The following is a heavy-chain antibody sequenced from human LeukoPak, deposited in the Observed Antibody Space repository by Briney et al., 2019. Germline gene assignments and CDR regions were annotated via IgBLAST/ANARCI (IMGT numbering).Heavy chain of an antibody. Sequence: GGSLRLSCAASGFTLSSYVMHWVRHAPGKGLGWVAVISYDGSNKYYADSVKGRFTISRDNSKNTLYLQMNSLRAEDTAVYYCAKDVSSSWYYFDYWGQGTLVTVSS. J-gene: IGHJ4*02. CDR3: AKDVSSSWYYFDY. CDR2: ISYDGSNK. D-gene: IGHD6-13*01. CDR1: GFTLSSYV. V-gene: IGHV3-30*18.